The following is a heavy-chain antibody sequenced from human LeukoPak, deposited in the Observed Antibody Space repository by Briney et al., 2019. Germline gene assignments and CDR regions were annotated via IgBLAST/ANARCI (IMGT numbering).Heavy chain of an antibody. D-gene: IGHD6-19*01. CDR1: GGSISSSNW. CDR2: IYHSGST. V-gene: IGHV4-4*02. Sequence: SETLSLTCAVSGGSISSSNWWSWVRQPPGKGLEWIGEIYHSGSTNYNPSLKSRVTISVDKSKNQFSLKLSSVSAADTAVYYCARGSGIAVAGTNFDYWGQGTLVTVSS. J-gene: IGHJ4*02. CDR3: ARGSGIAVAGTNFDY.